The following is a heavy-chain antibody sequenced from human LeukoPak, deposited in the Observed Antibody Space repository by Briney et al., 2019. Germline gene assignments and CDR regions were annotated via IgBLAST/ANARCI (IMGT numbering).Heavy chain of an antibody. J-gene: IGHJ4*02. Sequence: SETLSLTCTVSGGSISSSSYYWGWIRQPPGKGLEWIGSIYYSGSTYYNPSLKSRVTISVDTSKNQFSLKLSSVTAADTAVYYCARESTGAAAGDYWGQGTLVTVSS. CDR1: GGSISSSSYY. V-gene: IGHV4-39*07. D-gene: IGHD6-13*01. CDR2: IYYSGST. CDR3: ARESTGAAAGDY.